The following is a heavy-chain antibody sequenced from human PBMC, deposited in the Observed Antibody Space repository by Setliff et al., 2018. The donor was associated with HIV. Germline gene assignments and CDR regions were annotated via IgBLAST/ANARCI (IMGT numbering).Heavy chain of an antibody. J-gene: IGHJ4*02. CDR2: IYNSGGT. CDR3: ARVDCSGGSCYSPAY. V-gene: IGHV4-59*01. CDR1: GGSMSSYF. D-gene: IGHD2-15*01. Sequence: SETLSLTCTVSGGSMSSYFWSWIRQSPGKGLEWIGYIYNSGGTNHNPSLKSRVTISLDTSKNQFSLNLTSVTAADTAVYYCARVDCSGGSCYSPAYWGQGTLVTVS.